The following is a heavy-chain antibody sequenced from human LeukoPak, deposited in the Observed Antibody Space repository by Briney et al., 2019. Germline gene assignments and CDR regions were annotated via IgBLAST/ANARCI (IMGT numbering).Heavy chain of an antibody. Sequence: GASVKVSCKASGYTFTNYDINWVRQATGQGLEWMGWMNPNNGNTGYAQKFQGRVTMTRNTSISTAYMELSSLRSEDTAVYYCKKGSNSGSYRDYWGQGTLVTVSS. CDR1: GYTFTNYD. J-gene: IGHJ4*02. CDR3: KKGSNSGSYRDY. D-gene: IGHD3-10*01. CDR2: MNPNNGNT. V-gene: IGHV1-8*01.